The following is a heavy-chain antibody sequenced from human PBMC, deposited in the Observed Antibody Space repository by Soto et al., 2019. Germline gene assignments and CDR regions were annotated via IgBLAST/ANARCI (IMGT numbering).Heavy chain of an antibody. Sequence: ASVKVSCKASGGTFSSYAISWVRQAPGQGLEWMGGIIPIFGTANYAQKFQGRVTITADESTSTAYMELSSLRSEDTAVYYCARVSVVVLAAAIAGRAMYVWGKGTTVTVSS. D-gene: IGHD2-15*01. J-gene: IGHJ6*04. CDR3: ARVSVVVLAAAIAGRAMYV. CDR1: GGTFSSYA. CDR2: IIPIFGTA. V-gene: IGHV1-69*13.